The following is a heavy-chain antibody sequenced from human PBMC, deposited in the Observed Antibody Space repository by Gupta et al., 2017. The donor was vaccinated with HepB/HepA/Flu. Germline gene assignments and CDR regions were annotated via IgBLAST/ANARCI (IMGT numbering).Heavy chain of an antibody. CDR3: AKEHNYYSLATNWFDP. CDR1: GFTFDDYA. Sequence: EVQLVESGGGVVQPGGSLRLSCAASGFTFDDYAMHWVRQAPGKGLEWVSLISGDGGSTYYADSVKGRFTISRDNSKNSLYLQMNSLRTEDTALYYCAKEHNYYSLATNWFDPWGQGTLVTVSS. D-gene: IGHD2-21*01. V-gene: IGHV3-43*02. CDR2: ISGDGGST. J-gene: IGHJ5*02.